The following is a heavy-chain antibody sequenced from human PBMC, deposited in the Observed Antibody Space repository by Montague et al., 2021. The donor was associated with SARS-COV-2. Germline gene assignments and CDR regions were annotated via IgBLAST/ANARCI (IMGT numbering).Heavy chain of an antibody. V-gene: IGHV3-11*05. CDR1: GFTFSDYY. D-gene: IGHD3-10*01. Sequence: SLRLSCAASGFTFSDYYMGWIRQAPGKGLEWVSYISSSSSYTNYADSVKGRFTISRDNAKNSLYLQMNSLRAEDTAVYYCARDVGVVRNWFDPWGQGTLVTVSS. J-gene: IGHJ5*02. CDR3: ARDVGVVRNWFDP. CDR2: ISSSSSYT.